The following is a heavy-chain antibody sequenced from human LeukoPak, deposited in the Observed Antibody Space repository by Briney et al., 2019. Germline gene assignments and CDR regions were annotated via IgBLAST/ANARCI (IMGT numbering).Heavy chain of an antibody. CDR3: ARDQIEQWLGGVDY. V-gene: IGHV3-7*03. CDR1: GFTFSTYW. J-gene: IGHJ4*02. Sequence: GGSLRLSCAASGFTFSTYWMSWVRQAPGKGLEWVANIKTDGSEEYYVDSVKGRFTISRDNAKNSLYLQMNSLTAADTAVYYCARDQIEQWLGGVDYWGQGTLVTVSS. D-gene: IGHD6-19*01. CDR2: IKTDGSEE.